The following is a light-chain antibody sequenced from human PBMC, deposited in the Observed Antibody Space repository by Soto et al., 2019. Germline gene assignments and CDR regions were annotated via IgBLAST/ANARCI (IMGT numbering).Light chain of an antibody. V-gene: IGLV2-11*01. CDR3: CSYADNYSYV. Sequence: QSVLTQPRSVSGSPALSVTISCTGTSSDVGAYNYVSWYQQHPGKAPKPMTYDVSKRPSGVPDRFSGSKSGNTASLTISGLQAEDEADYYCCSYADNYSYVFGTGTKVTVL. J-gene: IGLJ1*01. CDR1: SSDVGAYNY. CDR2: DVS.